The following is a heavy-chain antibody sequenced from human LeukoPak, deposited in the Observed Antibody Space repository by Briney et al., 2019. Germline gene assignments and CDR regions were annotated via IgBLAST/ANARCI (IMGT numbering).Heavy chain of an antibody. CDR3: AKEDYYGSGSYPFGP. D-gene: IGHD3-10*01. J-gene: IGHJ5*02. Sequence: SVKVSCKASGYTFTSYGISWVRQAPGQGLEWMGGIIPIFGTANYAQKFQGRVTITADESTSTAYMELSSLRSEDTAVYYCAKEDYYGSGSYPFGPWGQGTLVTVSS. V-gene: IGHV1-69*13. CDR1: GYTFTSYG. CDR2: IIPIFGTA.